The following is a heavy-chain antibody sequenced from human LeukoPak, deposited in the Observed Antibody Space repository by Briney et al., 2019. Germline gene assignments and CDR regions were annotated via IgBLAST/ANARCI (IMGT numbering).Heavy chain of an antibody. CDR1: GYTFTGYY. D-gene: IGHD5-12*01. CDR3: ARGATYYYYYYGMDV. Sequence: ASVKVSCKASGYTFTGYYMHWVRQATGQGLEWMGWMNPNSGNTGYAQKFQGRVTMTRNTSISTAYMELSSLRSEDTAVYYCARGATYYYYYYGMDVWGQGTTVTVSS. CDR2: MNPNSGNT. V-gene: IGHV1-8*02. J-gene: IGHJ6*02.